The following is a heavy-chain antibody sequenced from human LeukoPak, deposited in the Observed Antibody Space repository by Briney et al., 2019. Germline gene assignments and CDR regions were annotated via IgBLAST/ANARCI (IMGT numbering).Heavy chain of an antibody. CDR1: GFTFSNND. V-gene: IGHV3-13*01. CDR2: IGTGGDT. D-gene: IGHD3-16*01. J-gene: IGHJ4*02. CDR3: AREGGFDY. Sequence: GGSLRLSCAASGFTFSNNDMHWVRQTTEKGLEWVSAIGTGGDTYYSDSVKGRFTISRDNAQNSVYLQMNSLRAEDTAVYYCAREGGFDYWGQGTLVTVSS.